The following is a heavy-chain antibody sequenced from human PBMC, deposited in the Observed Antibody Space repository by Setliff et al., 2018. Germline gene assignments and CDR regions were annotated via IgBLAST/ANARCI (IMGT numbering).Heavy chain of an antibody. J-gene: IGHJ4*02. V-gene: IGHV5-51*01. CDR2: IYPLDSDT. CDR1: GYTFTNYW. CDR3: ARHRGRAAAGTCFDI. D-gene: IGHD6-13*01. Sequence: PGESLKISCRGSGYTFTNYWIAWVRQMPGKGLEWMGIIYPLDSDTRYSPSFQGQVTISADKSVSTAYLQWSSLKASDTAIYYCARHRGRAAAGTCFDIWGQGTLVTVSS.